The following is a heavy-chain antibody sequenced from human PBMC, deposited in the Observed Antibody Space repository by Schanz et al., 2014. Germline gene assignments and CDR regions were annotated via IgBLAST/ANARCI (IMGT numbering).Heavy chain of an antibody. D-gene: IGHD6-13*01. CDR3: AKSQGSSFDS. V-gene: IGHV3-23*01. Sequence: EVQLLESGGGLVQPGGSLRLSCTASGFTFSSYSMNWVRQAPGKGLEWVSAISGSGGSTYYADSVKGRFTISRDNSKNTLFLQMNSLRVEDSAIYYCAKSQGSSFDSWGQGTLVTVSS. CDR2: ISGSGGST. CDR1: GFTFSSYS. J-gene: IGHJ4*02.